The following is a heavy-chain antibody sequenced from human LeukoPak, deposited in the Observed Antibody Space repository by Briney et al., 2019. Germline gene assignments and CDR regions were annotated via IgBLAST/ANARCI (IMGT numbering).Heavy chain of an antibody. CDR1: GFTVSDNY. J-gene: IGHJ2*01. CDR3: VRESAGLYFDL. CDR2: IYSDGAT. D-gene: IGHD1-14*01. V-gene: IGHV3-53*05. Sequence: PGGSLRLSCAASGFTVSDNYMTWVRQAPGKGLEWVSVIYSDGATYYADSVKGRFTISRDNSKNTLDVQMISLRPEDTAVYYCVRESAGLYFDLWGRGTLVTVSS.